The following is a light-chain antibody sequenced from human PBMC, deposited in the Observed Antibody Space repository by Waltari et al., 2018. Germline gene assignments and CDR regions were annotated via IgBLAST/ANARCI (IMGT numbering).Light chain of an antibody. CDR2: GAS. CDR3: QQYNNWPPYT. Sequence: EIVMTQSPATLSVSPGERATLSCRAGQSVSINLAWYQQKFGQAPRLLIYGASTRATGVPARFSGSGSVTEFTLTSSSLQSEDCAVYYCQQYNNWPPYTFGQGTKLEIK. CDR1: QSVSIN. V-gene: IGKV3-15*01. J-gene: IGKJ2*01.